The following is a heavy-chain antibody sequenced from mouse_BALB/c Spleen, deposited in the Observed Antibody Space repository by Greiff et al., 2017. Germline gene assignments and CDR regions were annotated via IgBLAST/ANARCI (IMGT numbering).Heavy chain of an antibody. Sequence: EVQLQQSGAELVKPGASVKLSCTASGFNIKDTYMHWVKQRPEQGLEWIGRIDPANGNTKYDPKFQGKATITADTSSNTAYLQLSSLTSADTAVYYCARSGFVTTGDYYAMDYWGQGTSVTVSS. J-gene: IGHJ4*01. CDR3: ARSGFVTTGDYYAMDY. CDR1: GFNIKDTY. CDR2: IDPANGNT. V-gene: IGHV14-3*02. D-gene: IGHD2-12*01.